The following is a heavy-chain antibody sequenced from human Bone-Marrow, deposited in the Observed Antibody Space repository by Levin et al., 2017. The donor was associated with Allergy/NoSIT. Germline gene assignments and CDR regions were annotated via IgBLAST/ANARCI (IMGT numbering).Heavy chain of an antibody. CDR1: GFTFSSYS. Sequence: GESLKISCAASGFTFSSYSMNWVRQAPGKGLEWVSSISSSSSYIYYADSVKGRFTISRDNAKNSLYLQMNSLRAEDTAVYYCARDTTSAPYYYYGMDVWGQGTTVTVSS. D-gene: IGHD1-1*01. CDR2: ISSSSSYI. CDR3: ARDTTSAPYYYYGMDV. J-gene: IGHJ6*02. V-gene: IGHV3-21*01.